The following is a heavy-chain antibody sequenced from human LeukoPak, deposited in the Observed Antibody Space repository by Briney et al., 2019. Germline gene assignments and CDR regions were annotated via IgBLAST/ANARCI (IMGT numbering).Heavy chain of an antibody. CDR2: INSDGSIT. V-gene: IGHV3-74*01. Sequence: GGSLRLSCAASGFXFSRYWIDWVRQAPGKGLVWVSRINSDGSITDYAGSVKGRVTISRDNAKDTLYLQMGSLGVEDSAIYYCARVMTTLTNEAFDIWGQGTMAIVSS. CDR1: GFXFSRYW. CDR3: ARVMTTLTNEAFDI. J-gene: IGHJ3*02. D-gene: IGHD1-14*01.